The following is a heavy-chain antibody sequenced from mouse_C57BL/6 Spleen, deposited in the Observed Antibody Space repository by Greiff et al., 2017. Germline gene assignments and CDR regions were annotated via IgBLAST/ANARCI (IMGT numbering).Heavy chain of an antibody. J-gene: IGHJ3*01. D-gene: IGHD2-1*01. CDR1: GYSFTGYY. V-gene: IGHV1-42*01. CDR2: INPSTGGT. CDR3: ARGLYYGNYGFAY. Sequence: VQLQQSGPELVKPGASVKISCKASGYSFTGYYMNWVKQSPEKSLEWIGEINPSTGGTTYNQKFKAKATLTVDKSSSTAYMQLKSLTSEDSAVYHCARGLYYGNYGFAYWGQGTRLTVSA.